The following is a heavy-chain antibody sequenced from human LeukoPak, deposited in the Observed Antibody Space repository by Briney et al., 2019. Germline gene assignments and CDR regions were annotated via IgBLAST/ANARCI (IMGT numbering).Heavy chain of an antibody. D-gene: IGHD3-22*01. CDR1: GFTVGNNY. CDR2: IYSRGST. CDR3: ARDYYGP. V-gene: IGHV3-66*03. J-gene: IGHJ5*02. Sequence: GGSLRLSCAASGFTVGNNYMRWVRQAPGKGLEWVSSIYSRGSTSYVHSVKGRFTIPRDNSKNTVFLQMNSLRVEDTAVYYCARDYYGPWGQGTLVTVSS.